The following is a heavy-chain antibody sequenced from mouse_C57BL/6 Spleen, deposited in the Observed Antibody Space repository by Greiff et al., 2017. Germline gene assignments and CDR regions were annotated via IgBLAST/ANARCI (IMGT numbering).Heavy chain of an antibody. J-gene: IGHJ3*01. D-gene: IGHD2-4*01. CDR1: GYTFTDYY. CDR2: INPNNGGT. V-gene: IGHV1-26*01. Sequence: VQLQQSGPELVKPGASVKISCKASGYTFTDYYMNWVKQSHGKSLEWIGDINPNNGGTSYNQKFKGKATLTVDKSSSTAYMELRSLTSEDSAVYYCAREIYYDYDGNRFAYWGQGTLVTVSA. CDR3: AREIYYDYDGNRFAY.